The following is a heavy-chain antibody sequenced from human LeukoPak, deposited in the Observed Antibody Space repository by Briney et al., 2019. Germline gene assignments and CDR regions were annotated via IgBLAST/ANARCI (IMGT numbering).Heavy chain of an antibody. J-gene: IGHJ4*02. CDR3: AKDSDLVVVAANRPYYFDC. CDR1: GFTFSSYA. D-gene: IGHD2-15*01. V-gene: IGHV3-23*01. Sequence: GGSLRLSCAASGFTFSSYAMSWVRQAPGKGLEWVSAISGSGGSTYYADSVKGRFTISRDNSKNTLYLQMNSLRAEDTAVYYCAKDSDLVVVAANRPYYFDCWGQGTLVTVSS. CDR2: ISGSGGST.